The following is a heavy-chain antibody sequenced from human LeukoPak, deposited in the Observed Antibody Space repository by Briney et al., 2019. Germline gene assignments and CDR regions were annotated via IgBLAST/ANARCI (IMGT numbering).Heavy chain of an antibody. CDR3: ARVALHGAGRWFDP. CDR1: GGTFSSYA. Sequence: SVKVSCKASGGTFSSYAISWVRQAPAQGLEWMGGIIPIFGTANYAQKFQGRVTITTNESTSTAYMELSSLRSEDTAVYYCARVALHGAGRWFDPWGQGTLVTVSS. V-gene: IGHV1-69*05. J-gene: IGHJ5*02. D-gene: IGHD3-10*01. CDR2: IIPIFGTA.